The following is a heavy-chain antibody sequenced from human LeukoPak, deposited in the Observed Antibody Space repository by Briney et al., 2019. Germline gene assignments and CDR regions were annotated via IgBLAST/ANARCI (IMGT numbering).Heavy chain of an antibody. CDR2: IYYSGST. J-gene: IGHJ5*02. CDR1: GGSISSSSYY. Sequence: SETLSLTCTVSGGSISSSSYYWGWIRQPPGKGLEWIGSIYYSGSTYYNPSLKSRVTISVDTSKNQFSLKLTSVTAADTAVYYCVRQSTGDNWFDPWGQGTLVTVSS. D-gene: IGHD4-11*01. CDR3: VRQSTGDNWFDP. V-gene: IGHV4-39*01.